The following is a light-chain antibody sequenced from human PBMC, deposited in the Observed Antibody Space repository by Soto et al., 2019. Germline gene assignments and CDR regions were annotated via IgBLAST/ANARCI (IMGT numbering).Light chain of an antibody. Sequence: QSALTQPASVSGSPGQWITISCTGTNSDVGAHDLVSWYQHHPGKAPRLMIYGVSNRPSGVSNRFSGSKSGNTASLTISGLQAEDEADYYCSSYTSSSTRVFGGGTKLTVL. V-gene: IGLV2-14*01. J-gene: IGLJ3*02. CDR3: SSYTSSSTRV. CDR2: GVS. CDR1: NSDVGAHDL.